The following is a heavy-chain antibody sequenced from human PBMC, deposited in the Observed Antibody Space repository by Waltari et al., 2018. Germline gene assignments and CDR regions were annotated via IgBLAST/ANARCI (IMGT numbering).Heavy chain of an antibody. V-gene: IGHV4-38-2*01. CDR3: ARVLTTGTVAFDI. D-gene: IGHD1-7*01. CDR1: GDSLSSNLF. CDR2: IYYSGVT. J-gene: IGHJ3*02. Sequence: VQLRESGPGLVKPSETLSLTCVISGDSLSSNLFWGWLRQSPETGLELIGMIYYSGVTYYSPFLKSRVFISIDTPRRQFSLKLTSVTAADTAVYYCARVLTTGTVAFDIWGQGTLVTVSS.